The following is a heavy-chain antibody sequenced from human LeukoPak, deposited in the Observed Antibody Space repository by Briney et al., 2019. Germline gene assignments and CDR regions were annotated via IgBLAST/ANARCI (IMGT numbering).Heavy chain of an antibody. CDR2: IYHTGST. D-gene: IGHD5-24*01. V-gene: IGHV4-30-4*08. J-gene: IGHJ3*02. CDR1: GDSISSGDYY. Sequence: SETLYLTCTVSGDSISSGDYYWSWIRQPPGKGLEWIAYIYHTGSTYYNPSLRSRVIISVDTSKNQFSLKLSSMTAADMAVYYCARVDGPFDIWGQGTMVTVSS. CDR3: ARVDGPFDI.